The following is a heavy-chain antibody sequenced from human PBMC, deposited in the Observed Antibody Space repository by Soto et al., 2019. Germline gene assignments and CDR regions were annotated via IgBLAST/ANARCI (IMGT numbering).Heavy chain of an antibody. J-gene: IGHJ6*03. CDR2: IYSGGST. V-gene: IGHV3-66*01. CDR1: GFTVSSNY. D-gene: IGHD2-2*01. CDR3: ASGSLDVYCSSTSCSYYYMDV. Sequence: GGSLRLSCAASGFTVSSNYMSWVRQAPGKGLEWVSVIYSGGSTYYADSVKGRFTISRDNSKNTLYLQMNSLRAEDTAVYYCASGSLDVYCSSTSCSYYYMDVWGKGTTVTVSS.